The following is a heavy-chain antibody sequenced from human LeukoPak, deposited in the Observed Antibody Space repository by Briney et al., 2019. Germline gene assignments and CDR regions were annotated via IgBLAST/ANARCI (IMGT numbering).Heavy chain of an antibody. CDR1: GVSITSHY. J-gene: IGHJ4*02. V-gene: IGHV4-59*11. Sequence: SETLSLTCSVSGVSITSHYWNWIRQSPGKGLEWLGNIHSRGTTNYNPSLKSRVTLSLDTSKSQFALKVTSVTAADTAVYYCARDEYGDFQGFDFWGQGTRVTVSS. CDR3: ARDEYGDFQGFDF. D-gene: IGHD4-17*01. CDR2: IHSRGTT.